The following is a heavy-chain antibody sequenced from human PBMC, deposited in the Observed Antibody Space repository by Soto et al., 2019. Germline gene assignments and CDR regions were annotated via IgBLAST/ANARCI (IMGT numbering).Heavy chain of an antibody. CDR2: ISYDGSNK. D-gene: IGHD5-12*01. V-gene: IGHV3-30*18. J-gene: IGHJ4*02. CDR3: AKEQRVATIDLGY. Sequence: PGGSLRLSCAASGFTFSSYGMHRVRQAPGKGLEWVAVISYDGSNKYYADSVKGRFTISRDNSKNTLYLQMNSLRAEDTAVYYCAKEQRVATIDLGYWGQGTLVTVSS. CDR1: GFTFSSYG.